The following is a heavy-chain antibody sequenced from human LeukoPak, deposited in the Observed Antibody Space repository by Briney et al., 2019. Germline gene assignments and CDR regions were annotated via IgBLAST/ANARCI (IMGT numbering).Heavy chain of an antibody. CDR2: INPNSGGT. Sequence: ASVKVSCKASGYTFTVYYVHWVRQAPGQGLEWMGWINPNSGGTNYAQKFQGRVTITRDTAISTAYMELSRLISDDTAVYYCARGADYGLKSDYWGQRTLVTVSS. CDR1: GYTFTVYY. D-gene: IGHD4-17*01. CDR3: ARGADYGLKSDY. J-gene: IGHJ4*02. V-gene: IGHV1-2*02.